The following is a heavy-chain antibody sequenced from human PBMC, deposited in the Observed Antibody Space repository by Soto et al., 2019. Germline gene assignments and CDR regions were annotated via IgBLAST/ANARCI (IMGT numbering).Heavy chain of an antibody. V-gene: IGHV3-30-3*01. Sequence: TGGSLRLSCAASGFTFSSYAMHWVRQAPGKGLEWVAVISYDGSNKYYADSVKGRFTISRDNSKNTLYLQMNSLGAEDTAVYYCARDSDAVVVVASYYFDYWGQGTLVTVSS. J-gene: IGHJ4*02. CDR2: ISYDGSNK. CDR3: ARDSDAVVVVASYYFDY. CDR1: GFTFSSYA. D-gene: IGHD2-15*01.